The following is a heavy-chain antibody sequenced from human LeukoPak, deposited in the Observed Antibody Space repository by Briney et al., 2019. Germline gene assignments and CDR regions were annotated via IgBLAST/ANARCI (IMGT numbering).Heavy chain of an antibody. Sequence: PGGSPRLSCAASGFTFSSYAMSWVRQAPGKGLEWVSAISGSGGSTYYADSVKGRFTISRGNSKNTLYLQMNSLRAEDTAVYYCAKVPRGYYDSSGSFDYWGQGTLVTVSS. J-gene: IGHJ4*02. CDR2: ISGSGGST. CDR3: AKVPRGYYDSSGSFDY. D-gene: IGHD3-22*01. CDR1: GFTFSSYA. V-gene: IGHV3-23*01.